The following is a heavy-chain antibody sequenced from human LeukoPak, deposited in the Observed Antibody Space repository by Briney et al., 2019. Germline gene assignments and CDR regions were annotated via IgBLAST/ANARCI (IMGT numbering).Heavy chain of an antibody. CDR3: ARWGGGSLRAYDV. Sequence: PSETLSLTCTVSAVSITSYYWNWIRQPPGKGLEWIGYVHFSGRSLYNPSLKSRVTLSTDTPKNHITLDLNFVTAADTAVYYCARWGGGSLRAYDVWGQGTMATVSS. D-gene: IGHD2-15*01. CDR2: VHFSGRS. J-gene: IGHJ3*01. V-gene: IGHV4-59*01. CDR1: AVSITSYY.